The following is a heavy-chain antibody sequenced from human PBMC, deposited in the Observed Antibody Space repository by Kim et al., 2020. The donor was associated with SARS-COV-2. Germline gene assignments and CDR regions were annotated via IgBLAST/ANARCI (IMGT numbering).Heavy chain of an antibody. CDR1: GGTFSSYA. V-gene: IGHV1-69*13. CDR3: ARDKDYYYGMDV. CDR2: IIPIFGTA. Sequence: SVKVSCKASGGTFSSYAISWVRQAPGQGLEWMGGIIPIFGTANYAQKFQGRVTITADESTSTAYMELSSLRSEDTAVYYCARDKDYYYGMDVWGQGTTVTVSS. J-gene: IGHJ6*02.